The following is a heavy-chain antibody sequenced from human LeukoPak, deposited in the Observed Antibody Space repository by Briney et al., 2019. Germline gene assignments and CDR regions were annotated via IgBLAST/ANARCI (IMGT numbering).Heavy chain of an antibody. V-gene: IGHV4-59*12. CDR3: ARRRYYYGSGSYYRASLYYFDY. Sequence: SETLSLTCSVSGGSISDYYWSWIRQPPGKGLEWIGYIYYSGGTNYNPSLKRRVSISVDTSKNQFSLKLSSVTAADTAVYYCARRRYYYGSGSYYRASLYYFDYWGQGTLVTVSS. D-gene: IGHD3-10*01. J-gene: IGHJ4*02. CDR2: IYYSGGT. CDR1: GGSISDYY.